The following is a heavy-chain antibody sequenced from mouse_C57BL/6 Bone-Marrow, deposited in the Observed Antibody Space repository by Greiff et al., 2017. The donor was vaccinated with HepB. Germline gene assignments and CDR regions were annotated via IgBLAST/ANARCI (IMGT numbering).Heavy chain of an antibody. J-gene: IGHJ4*01. CDR2: ISDGGSYT. Sequence: EVKLMESGGGLVKPGGSLKLSCAASGFTFSSYAMSWVRQTPEKRLEWVATISDGGSYTYYPDNVKGRFTISRDNAKNNLYLQLRHLKSEDTAMYYCASMITPYYYAMDYWGQGTSVTVSS. D-gene: IGHD2-4*01. V-gene: IGHV5-4*03. CDR1: GFTFSSYA. CDR3: ASMITPYYYAMDY.